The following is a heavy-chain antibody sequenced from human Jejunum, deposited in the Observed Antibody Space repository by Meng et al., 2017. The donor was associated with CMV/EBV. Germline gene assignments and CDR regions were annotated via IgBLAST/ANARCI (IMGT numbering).Heavy chain of an antibody. J-gene: IGHJ5*02. D-gene: IGHD6-6*01. CDR1: GFTFNNYG. Sequence: ASGFTFNNYGVHWVRLAPGKGLEWVAFIRYDGSTKVYAESVKGRFTISRDNSKNTLAMQMNSLRAEDTAVDYCARLYSSSSYRFDPWGQGTLVTVSS. CDR2: IRYDGSTK. V-gene: IGHV3-30*02. CDR3: ARLYSSSSYRFDP.